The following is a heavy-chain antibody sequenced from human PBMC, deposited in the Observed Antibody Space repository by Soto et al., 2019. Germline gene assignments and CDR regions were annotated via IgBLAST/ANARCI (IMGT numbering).Heavy chain of an antibody. D-gene: IGHD6-19*01. J-gene: IGHJ4*02. CDR2: IKQDGSEK. V-gene: IGHV3-7*01. CDR3: ARERHSSGWYYFDY. Sequence: GESLKISCAASGFTFSSYWMSWVRQAPGKGLEWVANIKQDGSEKYYVDSVKGRFTISRDNAKNSLYLQMNSLRAEDTAVYYCARERHSSGWYYFDYWGQGTLVTVSS. CDR1: GFTFSSYW.